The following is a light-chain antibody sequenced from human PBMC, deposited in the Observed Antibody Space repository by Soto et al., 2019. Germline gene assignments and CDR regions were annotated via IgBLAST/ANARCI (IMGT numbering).Light chain of an antibody. V-gene: IGLV2-8*01. CDR1: SSDVGGYNY. CDR3: SSYAGSNSPYV. J-gene: IGLJ1*01. Sequence: QSALTHPPSASGSPGQSVTISCTGTSSDVGGYNYVSWYQQHPGKAPKLMTFEVSKRPSGVPDRFSGSKSGNTASLTVSGLQAEDEADYYCSSYAGSNSPYVFGTGTKLTVL. CDR2: EVS.